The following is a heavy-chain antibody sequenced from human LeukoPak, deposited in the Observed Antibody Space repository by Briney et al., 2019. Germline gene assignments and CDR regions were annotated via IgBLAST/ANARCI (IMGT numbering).Heavy chain of an antibody. D-gene: IGHD4-17*01. CDR1: GGSISSGGYY. Sequence: NPSETLSLTCTVSGGSISSGGYYWGWIRQHPGKGLEWIGYIYYSGSTYYNPSLKSRVTISVDTSKNQFSLKLSSVTAADTTVYYCARTVTPAHSDYWGQGTLVTVSS. CDR3: ARTVTPAHSDY. CDR2: IYYSGST. J-gene: IGHJ4*02. V-gene: IGHV4-31*03.